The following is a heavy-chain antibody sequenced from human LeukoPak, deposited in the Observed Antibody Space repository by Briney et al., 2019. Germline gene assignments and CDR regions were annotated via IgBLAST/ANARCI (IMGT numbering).Heavy chain of an antibody. V-gene: IGHV4-31*03. CDR1: GGSISSGGYY. CDR2: IYYSGST. D-gene: IGHD2-2*01. J-gene: IGHJ4*02. Sequence: SQTLSLTCTVSGGSISSGGYYWSWIRQHPGKGLEWIGYIYYSGSTYYNPSLKSRVTISVDTSKNQFSLKLSSVTAADTAVYYCARGGGGYQLLSNFDYWGQGTLVTVSS. CDR3: ARGGGGYQLLSNFDY.